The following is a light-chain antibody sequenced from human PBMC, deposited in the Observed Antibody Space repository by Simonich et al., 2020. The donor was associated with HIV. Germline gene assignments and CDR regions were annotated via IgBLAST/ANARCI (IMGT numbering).Light chain of an antibody. CDR3: LQFNSFPYA. Sequence: AIQLTQSPSSLSASVGDRVTITCRASQGISSALAWYQQKPGKAPKLLIYDASNLESGVPSRFSGSGSWTDFTLTISSLQPEDFATYYCLQFNSFPYAFGLGTKLEIK. J-gene: IGKJ2*01. CDR2: DAS. V-gene: IGKV1-13*02. CDR1: QGISSA.